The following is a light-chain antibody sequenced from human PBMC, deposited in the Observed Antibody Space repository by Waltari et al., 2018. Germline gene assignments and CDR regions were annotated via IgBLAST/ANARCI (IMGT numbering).Light chain of an antibody. CDR1: QGIGSW. CDR3: QQANSFPRN. Sequence: DIQMTQSPSSVSASVGDRVTITCRASQGIGSWLVWFQQKPGEAPKLLIYGTSTLKSGVPSRLSGSGSGTDFTLTISSLQPEDCATYYCQQANSFPRNFGQGTRVDIK. J-gene: IGKJ5*01. CDR2: GTS. V-gene: IGKV1-12*01.